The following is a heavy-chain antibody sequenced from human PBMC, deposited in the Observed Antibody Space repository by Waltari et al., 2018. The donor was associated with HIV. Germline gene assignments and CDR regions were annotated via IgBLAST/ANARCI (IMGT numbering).Heavy chain of an antibody. CDR1: VGSVSRYT. CDR3: ARGGTIFGVAGLDC. J-gene: IGHJ4*02. V-gene: IGHV4-59*02. CDR2: IFHTGSS. D-gene: IGHD3-3*01. Sequence: QLQLQASGPGLVKPSAPLSLICNVSVGSVSRYTWSWIRQTPGKVLEWIGNIFHTGSSNLNPSLQGRVTIFIDTSKNQFFLRLISVTAADTALYYCARGGTIFGVAGLDCWGPGTMVTVSS.